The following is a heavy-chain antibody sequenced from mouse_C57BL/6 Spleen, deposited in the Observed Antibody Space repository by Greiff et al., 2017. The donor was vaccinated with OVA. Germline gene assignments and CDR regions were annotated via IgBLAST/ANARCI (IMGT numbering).Heavy chain of an antibody. J-gene: IGHJ2*01. CDR1: GYAFSSSW. D-gene: IGHD1-1*01. Sequence: QVQLQQPGAELVKPGASVKLSCKASGYAFSSSWMNWVKQRPGQGLEWIGRIYPGDGDTNYNGKFKGKATLTADKSYSTAYMELSSLTSEDSAVSFYATIYYYASSKDLDYWGQGTTLTVSS. CDR3: ATIYYYASSKDLDY. CDR2: IYPGDGDT. V-gene: IGHV1-82*01.